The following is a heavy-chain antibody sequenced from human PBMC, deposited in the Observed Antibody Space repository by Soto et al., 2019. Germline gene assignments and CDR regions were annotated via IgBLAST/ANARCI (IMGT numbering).Heavy chain of an antibody. D-gene: IGHD3-10*01. CDR1: GGTFSSYT. Sequence: HVQLVQSGAEVKKPGSSVKVSCKASGGTFSSYTISWVRQAPGQGLEWMGRIIPILGIANYAQKFQGRVTITADKSTSTAYMELSSLRSEDTAVYYCVYGSGSYPDFDYWGQGTLVTVSS. CDR3: VYGSGSYPDFDY. V-gene: IGHV1-69*02. J-gene: IGHJ4*02. CDR2: IIPILGIA.